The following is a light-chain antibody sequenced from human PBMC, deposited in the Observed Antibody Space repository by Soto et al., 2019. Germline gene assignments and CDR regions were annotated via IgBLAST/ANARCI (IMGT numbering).Light chain of an antibody. Sequence: DIQMTQSPSSLSASVGDRVTITCRATQGITNYLAWYQQKPGKVPKLLIYAASTLQSGVPSRFSGSGSGTDFTLTISSLQPDDVATYYCQRYISAPFTFGPGTNVDIK. V-gene: IGKV1-27*01. CDR2: AAS. J-gene: IGKJ3*01. CDR3: QRYISAPFT. CDR1: QGITNY.